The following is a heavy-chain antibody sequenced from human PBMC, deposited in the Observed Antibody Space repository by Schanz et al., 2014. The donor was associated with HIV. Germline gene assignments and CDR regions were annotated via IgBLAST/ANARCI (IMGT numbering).Heavy chain of an antibody. Sequence: VKLSESGGGLVQPGGSLRLSCVASGFTFSTYAMSWVRQAPGKGLEWVAVIWYDGSNKYYADSVKGRFTISRDNPKNTLYLQMNSLRAEDTAIYYCARSPDWAGTDAFDIWGQGTMVTVSS. D-gene: IGHD6-19*01. CDR3: ARSPDWAGTDAFDI. J-gene: IGHJ3*02. CDR1: GFTFSTYA. CDR2: IWYDGSNK. V-gene: IGHV3-33*08.